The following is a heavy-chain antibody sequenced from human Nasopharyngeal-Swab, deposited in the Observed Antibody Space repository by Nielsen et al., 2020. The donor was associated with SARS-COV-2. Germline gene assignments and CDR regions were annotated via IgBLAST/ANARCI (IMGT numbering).Heavy chain of an antibody. CDR3: ARGAPSSYWFDP. CDR1: GGSFSNYY. V-gene: IGHV4-34*01. CDR2: FKYGGSS. J-gene: IGHJ5*02. Sequence: SETLSLTCAAFGGSFSNYYWTWIRQPPGKELEWIGEFKYGGSSNYNPSLKSRVTMSLDTSKNQFSLELSSVTAADTAVYYWARGAPSSYWFDPWGQGTLVTVSS.